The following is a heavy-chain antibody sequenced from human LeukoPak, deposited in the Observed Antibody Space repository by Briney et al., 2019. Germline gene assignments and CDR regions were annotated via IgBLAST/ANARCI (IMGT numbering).Heavy chain of an antibody. CDR3: ARAAQVTGRPNLGGHFDY. D-gene: IGHD6-6*01. Sequence: GGSLRLSCAASGFTFSSYWMHWVRQAPGKGLVWVSRINSDGSSTSYADSVKGRFTISRDNAKNTLYLQMNSLRAEDTAVYYCARAAQVTGRPNLGGHFDYWGQRTLVTVSS. CDR1: GFTFSSYW. V-gene: IGHV3-74*01. CDR2: INSDGSST. J-gene: IGHJ4*02.